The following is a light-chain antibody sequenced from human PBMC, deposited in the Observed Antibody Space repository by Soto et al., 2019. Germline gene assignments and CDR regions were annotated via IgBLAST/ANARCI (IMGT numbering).Light chain of an antibody. Sequence: QSALTQPPSASGSPGQSVTISCTGASSDVAYNNYVSWYQQYSGKAPKLMIFEVSKRPSGVPDRFSGSKSGNTASLTVSGLQAEDEADYYCSSYAGSSNVFGTGTKLTVL. CDR3: SSYAGSSNV. CDR1: SSDVAYNNY. CDR2: EVS. J-gene: IGLJ1*01. V-gene: IGLV2-8*01.